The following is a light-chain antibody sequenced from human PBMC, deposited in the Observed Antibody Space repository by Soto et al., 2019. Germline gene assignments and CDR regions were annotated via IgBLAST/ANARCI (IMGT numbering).Light chain of an antibody. CDR2: GAS. CDR1: QSVDVS. J-gene: IGKJ5*01. V-gene: IGKV3-15*01. Sequence: EIVLTQSPATLSVSPGERVILSCRASQSVDVSLAWYQQKPGQAPRLLIYGASTRATDMPGTFSGRGSGTEFTLTITSLRPEDFGVYYCQQRGDWPPITFGQGTRLEIK. CDR3: QQRGDWPPIT.